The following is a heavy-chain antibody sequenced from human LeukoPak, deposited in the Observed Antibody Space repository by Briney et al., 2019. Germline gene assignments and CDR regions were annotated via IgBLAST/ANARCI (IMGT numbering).Heavy chain of an antibody. Sequence: AGGSLRLSCAASGFTFSSYAMSWVRQAPGKGLEWVSAISGSGGSTYYADSVKGRFTISRDNSKNTLYLQMNSLRAEDTAVYYCAKEIQSFGVVIPFDYWGQGTLVTVSS. V-gene: IGHV3-23*01. D-gene: IGHD3-3*01. CDR1: GFTFSSYA. J-gene: IGHJ4*02. CDR2: ISGSGGST. CDR3: AKEIQSFGVVIPFDY.